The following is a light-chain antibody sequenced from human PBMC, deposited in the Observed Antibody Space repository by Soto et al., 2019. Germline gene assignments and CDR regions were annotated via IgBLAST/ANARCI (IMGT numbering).Light chain of an antibody. J-gene: IGLJ1*01. V-gene: IGLV1-40*01. CDR2: GNN. CDR1: IANIGAVYS. Sequence: QSVLTRPPSVHGAPGQMVTVSSPGNIANIGAVYSVDWYQQLPGTAPKLLIYGNNNRPSGVPARFSGSKSGTSASLAIAGFQAEDEGDYYCQSYDSSLCGYVFGTGTKVTVL. CDR3: QSYDSSLCGYV.